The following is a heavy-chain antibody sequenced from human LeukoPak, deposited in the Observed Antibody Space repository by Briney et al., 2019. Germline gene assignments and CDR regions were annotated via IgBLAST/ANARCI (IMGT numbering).Heavy chain of an antibody. CDR2: INPNSGGT. V-gene: IGHV1-2*02. Sequence: ASVTVSCKASGYTFTGYYMHWVRQAPGQGLEWMGWINPNSGGTNYAQKFQGRVTMTRDTSISTAYMELSRLRSDDTAVYYCARARTVQLWYDAFDIWGQGTMVTVSS. D-gene: IGHD2-15*01. CDR1: GYTFTGYY. CDR3: ARARTVQLWYDAFDI. J-gene: IGHJ3*02.